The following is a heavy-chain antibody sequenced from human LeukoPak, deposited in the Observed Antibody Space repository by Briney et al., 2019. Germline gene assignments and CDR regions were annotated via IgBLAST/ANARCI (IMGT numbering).Heavy chain of an antibody. D-gene: IGHD1-14*01. CDR1: RYTFTNSD. CDR3: ARDPYHRLGPPLDL. Sequence: ASEKVSCRASRYTFTNSDITWVRQAPGLGLEWMGRISTSNGDTNNAAKLQGRVTKTTDTSTSTVYMELGSLTFDDTAVYFCARDPYHRLGPPLDLWGQGTLVTVSS. J-gene: IGHJ5*02. V-gene: IGHV1-18*01. CDR2: ISTSNGDT.